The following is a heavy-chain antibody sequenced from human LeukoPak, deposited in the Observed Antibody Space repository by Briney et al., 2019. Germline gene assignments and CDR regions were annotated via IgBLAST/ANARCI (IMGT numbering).Heavy chain of an antibody. CDR3: AKFGSVMITLGGAFDI. CDR1: GFTFSSYA. CDR2: LSGSGGST. J-gene: IGHJ3*02. Sequence: GASLRLSCAASGFTFSSYAMSWVRQAPGKGLEWVSALSGSGGSTYYADSVKGRFTISRDNSKNTLYLQMNSLRAEDTAVYYCAKFGSVMITLGGAFDIWGQGTMVTVSS. D-gene: IGHD3-16*01. V-gene: IGHV3-23*01.